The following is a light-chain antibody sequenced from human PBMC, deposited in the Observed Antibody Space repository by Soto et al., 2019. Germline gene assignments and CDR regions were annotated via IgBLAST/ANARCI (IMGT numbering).Light chain of an antibody. V-gene: IGKV3-20*01. CDR1: QSVSSSY. Sequence: EIVLTQSPGTLSLSPGERATLCCRASQSVSSSYLAWYQQKPGQAPRLLIYHASSRATGIPDRFSGSGSGTDFTLTISRLEPEDFAVYYCQQYGSSLITFGQGTRLEIK. CDR3: QQYGSSLIT. CDR2: HAS. J-gene: IGKJ5*01.